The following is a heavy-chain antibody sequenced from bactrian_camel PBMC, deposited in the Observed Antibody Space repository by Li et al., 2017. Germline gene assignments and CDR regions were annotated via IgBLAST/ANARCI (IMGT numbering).Heavy chain of an antibody. CDR1: GNTYNKYC. Sequence: HVQLVEYGGGSVESGGSLRLSCVASGNTYNKYCMGWFRLAPGKECEGVAIIDTDGSTFYADSVAGRFTISQDNSKNTLYLQMASLKTEDTAMYYCAAFLAYWGQGTQVTVS. J-gene: IGHJ4*01. D-gene: IGHD6*01. CDR3: AAFLAY. V-gene: IGHV3S1*01. CDR2: IDTDGST.